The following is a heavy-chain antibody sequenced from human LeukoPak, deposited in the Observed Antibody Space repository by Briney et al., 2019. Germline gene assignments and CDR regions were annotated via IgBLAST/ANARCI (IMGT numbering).Heavy chain of an antibody. D-gene: IGHD3-10*01. J-gene: IGHJ6*03. CDR3: ARGSGAYYYGSYYMDV. CDR1: GGSISSYY. Sequence: PSEALSLTCTVSGGSISSYYWSWIRQPPGKGLEWIGYIYYSGSTNYNPSLRSRVTISLATSKNQFSLKLSSVTAADTAVYYCARGSGAYYYGSYYMDVWGKGTTVTISS. V-gene: IGHV4-59*01. CDR2: IYYSGST.